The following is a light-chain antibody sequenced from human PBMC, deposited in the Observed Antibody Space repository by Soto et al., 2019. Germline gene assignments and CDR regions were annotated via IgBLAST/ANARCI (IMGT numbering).Light chain of an antibody. CDR1: QSVASSH. CDR3: QQYGSAPFT. J-gene: IGKJ3*01. V-gene: IGKV3-20*01. Sequence: PGERATVSCRASQSVASSHLAWYRQKPGQTPRLLIYDASSRATGIPDRISGRGSGTDFTLTISRLEPEDFAVYYCQQYGSAPFTFGPGTKVDIK. CDR2: DAS.